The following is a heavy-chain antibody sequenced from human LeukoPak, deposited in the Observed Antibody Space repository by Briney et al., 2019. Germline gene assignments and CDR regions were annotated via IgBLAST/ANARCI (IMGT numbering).Heavy chain of an antibody. CDR1: GFTFRTYS. J-gene: IGHJ4*02. Sequence: GGSLRLSCAASGFTFRTYSMHWVRQAPGKGLEWVSSISGSSEYIYYADSVRGRFTISRDNAKNSLYLQMNSLRAEDTAVYYCARDRIAARLFDYWGQGTLVTVSS. CDR2: ISGSSEYI. CDR3: ARDRIAARLFDY. V-gene: IGHV3-21*01. D-gene: IGHD6-6*01.